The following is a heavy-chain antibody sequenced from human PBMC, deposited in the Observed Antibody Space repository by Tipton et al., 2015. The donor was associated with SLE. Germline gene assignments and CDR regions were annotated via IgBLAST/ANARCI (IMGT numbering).Heavy chain of an antibody. CDR2: ISYDGSNK. V-gene: IGHV3-30*04. CDR1: GFTFSSYA. D-gene: IGHD2-15*01. Sequence: SLRLSCAASGFTFSSYAMHWVRQAPGKGLEWVAVISYDGSNKYYADSVKGRFTISRDNSKNTLFLQMNSLRAEDTAVYYCAGEILDAIDIWGQEPMVNVSS. CDR3: AGEILDAIDI. J-gene: IGHJ3*02.